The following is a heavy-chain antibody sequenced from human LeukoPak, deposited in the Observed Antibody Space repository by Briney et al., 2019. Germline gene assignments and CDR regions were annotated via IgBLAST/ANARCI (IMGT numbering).Heavy chain of an antibody. V-gene: IGHV4-30-4*01. Sequence: SQTLSLTCTVSGGSISSGDYYWSWIRQPPGKGLEWIGYIYYSGSTYYNPSLKSRVTISVDTSKNQFSLKLSSVTAADTAVYYCASMSDNLYEFDPWGQGTLVTVSS. CDR3: ASMSDNLYEFDP. D-gene: IGHD3-16*01. J-gene: IGHJ5*02. CDR2: IYYSGST. CDR1: GGSISSGDYY.